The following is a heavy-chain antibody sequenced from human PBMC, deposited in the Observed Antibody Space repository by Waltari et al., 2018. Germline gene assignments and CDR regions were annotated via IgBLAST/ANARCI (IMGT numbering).Heavy chain of an antibody. J-gene: IGHJ4*02. Sequence: QVQLVESGGGVVQPGRSLRLSCAASGFTFSNYCMHWVRQAPGKGLEWVAVISYDGSNKYYADSVKGRFTISRDNSKNTLYLQMNSLRAEDTAVYYCAKDQEIVGATYNGFDYWGQGTLVTVSS. D-gene: IGHD1-26*01. CDR1: GFTFSNYC. V-gene: IGHV3-30*18. CDR2: ISYDGSNK. CDR3: AKDQEIVGATYNGFDY.